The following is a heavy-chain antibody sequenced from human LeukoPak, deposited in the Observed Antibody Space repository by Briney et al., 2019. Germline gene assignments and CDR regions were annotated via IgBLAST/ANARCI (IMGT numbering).Heavy chain of an antibody. D-gene: IGHD2-8*01. CDR1: GGSISSSSYY. V-gene: IGHV4-39*07. CDR3: ARGNGFDY. J-gene: IGHJ4*02. CDR2: INHSGST. Sequence: PSETLSLTCTVSGGSISSSSYYWGWIRQPPGKGLEWIGEINHSGSTNYNPSLKSRVTISVDTSKNQFSLKLSSVTAADTAVYYCARGNGFDYWGQGTLVTVSS.